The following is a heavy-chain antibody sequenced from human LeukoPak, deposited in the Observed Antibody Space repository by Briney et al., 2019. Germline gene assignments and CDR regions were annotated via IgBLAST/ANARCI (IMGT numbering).Heavy chain of an antibody. CDR1: GESFSAYF. CDR2: INHRGSS. CDR3: ARGSSFDGYCSAGACDAGYYDS. J-gene: IGHJ4*02. V-gene: IGHV4-34*01. D-gene: IGHD2-15*01. Sequence: SETLSLASAVHGESFSAYFWNWIRQAPGKPVEYIGEINHRGSSHYNPSLKTRVTLSVDTSKNQFSLKLTSVTAADTAVYFCARGSSFDGYCSAGACDAGYYDSWGQGTPVTVSS.